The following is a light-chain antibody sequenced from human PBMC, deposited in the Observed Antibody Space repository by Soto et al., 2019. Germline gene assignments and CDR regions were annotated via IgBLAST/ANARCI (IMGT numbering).Light chain of an antibody. CDR2: GNS. CDR1: SSNIGAGYD. J-gene: IGLJ1*01. V-gene: IGLV1-40*01. Sequence: SVLTQPPSVSGAPGQRVTISCTGSSSNIGAGYDVHWYQQLPGTAPKLLIYGNSNRPSGVPDRFSGSKSGTSASLAITGLQAEDEADYYCQSYDSGRDVFGTGTKLTVL. CDR3: QSYDSGRDV.